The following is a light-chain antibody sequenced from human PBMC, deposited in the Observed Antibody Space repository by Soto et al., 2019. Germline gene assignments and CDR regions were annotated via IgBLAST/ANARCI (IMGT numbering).Light chain of an antibody. J-gene: IGKJ5*01. CDR1: QNVSSS. Sequence: EIVMTQSPVTLSVSPGERATLSCRASQNVSSSLAWYQQKPGQAPRLLISAASTRATGIPARFSGSGSGTEFALTITSLQPEDFAVYYCQQYNNWLISFGQGTRLEIK. CDR2: AAS. V-gene: IGKV3-15*01. CDR3: QQYNNWLIS.